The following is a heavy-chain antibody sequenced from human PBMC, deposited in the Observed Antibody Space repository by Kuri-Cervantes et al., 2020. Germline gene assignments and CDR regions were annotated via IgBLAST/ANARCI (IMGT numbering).Heavy chain of an antibody. CDR2: IIPFNGHT. J-gene: IGHJ4*02. CDR3: ARGFSGRFSPIDY. CDR1: GYTFTYRY. D-gene: IGHD6-19*01. V-gene: IGHV1-45*02. Sequence: SVKVSCKASGYTFTYRYLHWVRQAPGQALEWMTWIIPFNGHTNYAQKFQGRVTISADKSTTTAHMELNSLRSEDTAVYYCARGFSGRFSPIDYWGQGTLVTVSS.